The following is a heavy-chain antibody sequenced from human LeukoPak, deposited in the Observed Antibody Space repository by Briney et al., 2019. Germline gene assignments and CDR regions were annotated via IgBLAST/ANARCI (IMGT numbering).Heavy chain of an antibody. CDR2: INPNSGGT. J-gene: IGHJ3*02. CDR3: ARGGGSSNEATDI. V-gene: IGHV1-2*04. D-gene: IGHD1-26*01. CDR1: GYTFTGYY. Sequence: GASVKVSCKASGYTFTGYYMHWVRQAPGQGLEWMGWINPNSGGTNYAQKFQGWVTMTRDTSISTAYMELSRLRSDDTAVYYCARGGGSSNEATDIWGQGTMVTVPS.